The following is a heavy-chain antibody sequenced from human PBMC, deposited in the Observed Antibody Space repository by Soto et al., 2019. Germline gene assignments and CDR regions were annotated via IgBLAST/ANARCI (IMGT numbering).Heavy chain of an antibody. CDR2: IYYSGST. J-gene: IGHJ4*02. CDR1: GGSISSYY. CDR3: ARGRDGYNYGSDCDY. Sequence: PSETLSLTCTVSGGSISSYYWSWIRQPPGKGLEWIGYIYYSGSTNYNPSLKSRVTISVDTSKNQFSLKLSSVTAADTAVYYCARGRDGYNYGSDCDYWGQGTLVTVS. V-gene: IGHV4-59*01. D-gene: IGHD5-12*01.